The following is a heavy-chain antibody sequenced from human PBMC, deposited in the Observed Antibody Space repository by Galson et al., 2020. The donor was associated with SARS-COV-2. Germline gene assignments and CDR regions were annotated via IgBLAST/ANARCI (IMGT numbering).Heavy chain of an antibody. Sequence: GGSLRLSCAASGFTFSSYEMNWVRQAPGKGLEWVSYISSSGSTIYYADSVKGQFTISRDNAKNSLYLQMNSLRAEDTAVYYCARAPRIQLWITETSLNWFDPWGQGTLVTVSS. J-gene: IGHJ5*02. CDR3: ARAPRIQLWITETSLNWFDP. D-gene: IGHD5-18*01. CDR1: GFTFSSYE. CDR2: ISSSGSTI. V-gene: IGHV3-48*03.